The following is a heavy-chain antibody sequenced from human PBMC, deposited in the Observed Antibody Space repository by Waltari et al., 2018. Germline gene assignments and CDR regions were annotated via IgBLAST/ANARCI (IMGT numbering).Heavy chain of an antibody. J-gene: IGHJ6*03. CDR2: IYTSGST. Sequence: QVQLQESGPGLVKPSETLSLTCTVSGGSISSYYWSWIRQPAGQGLEWIGRIYTSGSTNYNPSLKSRVTMSVDTSKNQFSLKLSSVTAADTAVYYCARDLYDFWSGYHYYYYYMDVWGKGTTVTISS. CDR3: ARDLYDFWSGYHYYYYYMDV. CDR1: GGSISSYY. V-gene: IGHV4-4*07. D-gene: IGHD3-3*01.